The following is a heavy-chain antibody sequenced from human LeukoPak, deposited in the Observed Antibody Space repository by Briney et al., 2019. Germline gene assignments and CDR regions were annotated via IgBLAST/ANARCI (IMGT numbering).Heavy chain of an antibody. CDR1: GGSITSYY. CDR3: ARGPLGNYGNWFDP. V-gene: IGHV4-59*12. J-gene: IGHJ5*02. CDR2: LYYSGYS. Sequence: SETLSLTCTVSGGSITSYYWAWLRQPPGKGLEWIGYLYYSGYSNYNPSLKSRVSMSVDTSKNQFSLKLTSVTAADTAVYYCARGPLGNYGNWFDPWGQGTLVTVSS. D-gene: IGHD4-11*01.